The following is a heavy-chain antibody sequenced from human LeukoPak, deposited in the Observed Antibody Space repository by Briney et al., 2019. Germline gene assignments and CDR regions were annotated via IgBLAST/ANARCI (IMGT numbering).Heavy chain of an antibody. Sequence: PGGSLRLSCAASGFTFSSYTMNWVRQPPGKGLEWVSNIGTSSTTIYYADSVKGRFTISRDNAKNSLYLQMNSLRAEDTAVYYCARDLGIATGYYSFDYWGQGTLVTVSS. CDR1: GFTFSSYT. V-gene: IGHV3-48*01. J-gene: IGHJ4*02. CDR2: IGTSSTTI. D-gene: IGHD3-9*01. CDR3: ARDLGIATGYYSFDY.